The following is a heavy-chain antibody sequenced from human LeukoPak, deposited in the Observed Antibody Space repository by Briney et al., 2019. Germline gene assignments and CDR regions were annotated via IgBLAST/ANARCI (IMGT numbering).Heavy chain of an antibody. D-gene: IGHD3-10*01. CDR1: GGCISSYY. V-gene: IGHV4-59*12. Sequence: SETLSLTCTVSGGCISSYYWSWIRQPPGKGLEWIGYIYYSGSTNYNPSLKSRVTISVDTSKNQFSLKLSSVTAADTAVYYCARGRYGSGSSLLSWGKGTTVTVSS. CDR2: IYYSGST. J-gene: IGHJ6*04. CDR3: ARGRYGSGSSLLS.